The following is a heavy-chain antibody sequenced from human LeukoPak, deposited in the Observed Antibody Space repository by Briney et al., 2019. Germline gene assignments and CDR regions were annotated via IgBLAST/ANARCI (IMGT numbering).Heavy chain of an antibody. CDR3: ARESLGATTGFDY. V-gene: IGHV4-30-4*08. D-gene: IGHD1-26*01. J-gene: IGHJ4*02. CDR2: IYHSGNT. Sequence: SETLSLTCTVSGGSISSDDYYWTWIRQSPGKGLEWIGYIYHSGNTNYNPSLESRATISIETSKNQFSLKLRFVTAADTAVYYCARESLGATTGFDYWGRGTLVTVSS. CDR1: GGSISSDDYY.